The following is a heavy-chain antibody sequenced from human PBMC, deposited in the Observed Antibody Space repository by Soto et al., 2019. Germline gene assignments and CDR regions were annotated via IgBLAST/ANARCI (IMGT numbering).Heavy chain of an antibody. V-gene: IGHV3-23*01. J-gene: IGHJ4*02. CDR2: ISDNGGTT. D-gene: IGHD6-13*01. CDR1: EFTFSNYA. CDR3: AKDPQQLIVYFDY. Sequence: PGGSLRLSCAASEFTFSNYAMSWVRQAPGKGLEWVSSISDNGGTTYYADSVKGRFTISRDNSKNTLYLQMNSLRAEDTAVYYWAKDPQQLIVYFDYGGKEPQFTVSS.